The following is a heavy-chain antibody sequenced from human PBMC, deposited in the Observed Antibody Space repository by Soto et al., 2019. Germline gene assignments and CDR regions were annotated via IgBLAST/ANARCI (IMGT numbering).Heavy chain of an antibody. CDR1: GGSFSGYY. V-gene: IGHV4-34*01. Sequence: QVQLQQWGAGLLKPSETLSLTCAVYGGSFSGYYWRWIRQPPGKGLEWIGEINHGGSTNYNPSLKSRVTISIDTSTNQFSMNMSSVTAADTAVYYCARSNREGITGTTWLYYFDYWGQGTLVTVSS. CDR3: ARSNREGITGTTWLYYFDY. D-gene: IGHD1-20*01. CDR2: INHGGST. J-gene: IGHJ4*02.